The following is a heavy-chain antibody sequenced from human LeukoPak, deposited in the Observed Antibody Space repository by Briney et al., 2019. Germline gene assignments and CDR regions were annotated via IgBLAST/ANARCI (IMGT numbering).Heavy chain of an antibody. Sequence: GGSLRLSCAASGFIFSPYSMNWVRQAPGKGLEWVAQISQDGTESYSVDSVRGRFTISRDNAKNSVYLQMNSLRPEDTAVYYCARDSTGTVFDLWGQGTLVTVSS. J-gene: IGHJ4*02. CDR2: ISQDGTES. V-gene: IGHV3-7*04. CDR3: ARDSTGTVFDL. CDR1: GFIFSPYS. D-gene: IGHD1-1*01.